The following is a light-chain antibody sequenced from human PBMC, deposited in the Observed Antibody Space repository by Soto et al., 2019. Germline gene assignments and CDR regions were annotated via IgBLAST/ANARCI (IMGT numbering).Light chain of an antibody. Sequence: DIQVTQSPSTLSASVGDRVTFTCRASQSISSWLSWYQQKPGRAPKLLVYDASTLESGVPSRFSGSGSGTEFTLPISRLQHDEFAAYCCQQYNTYPWTFGQGTKVDIK. CDR3: QQYNTYPWT. CDR2: DAS. J-gene: IGKJ1*01. V-gene: IGKV1-5*01. CDR1: QSISSW.